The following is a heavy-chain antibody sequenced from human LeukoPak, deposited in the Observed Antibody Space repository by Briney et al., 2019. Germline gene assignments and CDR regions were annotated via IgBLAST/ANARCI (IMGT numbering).Heavy chain of an antibody. V-gene: IGHV1-18*01. J-gene: IGHJ4*02. CDR3: ARVLGYYDSSGYYYSGN. Sequence: ASVKVSCKASGYTFTSYGISWVRQAPGQGLEWMGWISAYNGNTNYAQKLQGRVTMTTDTSTSTAYIELRSLRSDDTAVYYCARVLGYYDSSGYYYSGNWGQGTLVTVSS. CDR1: GYTFTSYG. D-gene: IGHD3-22*01. CDR2: ISAYNGNT.